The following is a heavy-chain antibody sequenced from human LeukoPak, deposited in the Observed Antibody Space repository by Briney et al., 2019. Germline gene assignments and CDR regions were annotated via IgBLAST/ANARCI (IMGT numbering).Heavy chain of an antibody. CDR2: MSPYSGNT. D-gene: IGHD3-22*01. J-gene: IGHJ4*02. CDR3: ARDDDSSDRGLDY. V-gene: IGHV1-18*01. Sequence: ASVKVSCKTSGYTFTSYGISWVRQAPGQGLEWMGWMSPYSGNTNYAQKFQGRVTMTRDTSISTAYMELSRLRSDDTAVYYCARDDDSSDRGLDYWGQGTLVTVSS. CDR1: GYTFTSYG.